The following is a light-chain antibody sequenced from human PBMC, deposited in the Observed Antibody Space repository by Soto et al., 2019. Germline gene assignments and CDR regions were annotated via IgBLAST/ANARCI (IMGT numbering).Light chain of an antibody. CDR3: SSYTSSRTPL. CDR1: SSNIGGYNY. Sequence: QSALTQPASVSGSPGQSITISCTGSSSNIGGYNYVTWYQQHPGKAPKLMIYDVTNRPSGVSNRFSGSKSGNTASLTISGLQAEDESDYYCSSYTSSRTPLFGGGTQLTVL. V-gene: IGLV2-14*01. J-gene: IGLJ2*01. CDR2: DVT.